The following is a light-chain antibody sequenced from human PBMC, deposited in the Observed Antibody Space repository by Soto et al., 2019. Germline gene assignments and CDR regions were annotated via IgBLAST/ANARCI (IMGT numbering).Light chain of an antibody. CDR3: QQYNNWPIT. J-gene: IGKJ5*01. CDR1: QDVGHY. Sequence: IVLAQSPATLSLSPGERATLSCRASQDVGHYLAWYQQRPGQAPRLLIYDASNRATGIPARFSGGGSGTDFTLTISSLQSEDFAVYYCQQYNNWPITFGQGTRLEIK. V-gene: IGKV3D-11*01. CDR2: DAS.